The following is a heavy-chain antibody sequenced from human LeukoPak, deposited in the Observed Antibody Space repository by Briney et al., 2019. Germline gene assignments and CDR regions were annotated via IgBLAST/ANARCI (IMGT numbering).Heavy chain of an antibody. Sequence: GGSLRLSCAASGFTVSSNYMSWVRQAPGKGLEWVSVIYSGGSTYYADSVKGRFTISRDNSKNTLYLQMNSLRAEDTAVYYCARRNDAYYYYGMDVWGQGTTVTVPS. V-gene: IGHV3-66*04. D-gene: IGHD1-1*01. CDR3: ARRNDAYYYYGMDV. CDR2: IYSGGST. J-gene: IGHJ6*02. CDR1: GFTVSSNY.